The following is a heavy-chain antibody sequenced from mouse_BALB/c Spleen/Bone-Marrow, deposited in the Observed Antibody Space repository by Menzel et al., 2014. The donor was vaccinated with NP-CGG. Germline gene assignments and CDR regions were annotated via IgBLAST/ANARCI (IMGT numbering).Heavy chain of an antibody. V-gene: IGHV1-67*01. CDR3: ASPIYYGNYEGFAY. D-gene: IGHD2-1*01. J-gene: IGHJ3*01. Sequence: VQLQESGPELVRPGVSVKISCKGSGYTFTDYAMHWVKQSHAKSLEWIGVISTYSGNTNYNQKFKSKATMTVDKSSSTAYMELARLTSEDSAIYYCASPIYYGNYEGFAYWGQGTLVTVSA. CDR2: ISTYSGNT. CDR1: GYTFTDYA.